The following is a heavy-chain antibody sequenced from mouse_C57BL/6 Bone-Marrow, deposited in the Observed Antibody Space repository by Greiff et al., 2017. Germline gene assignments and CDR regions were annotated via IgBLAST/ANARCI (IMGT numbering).Heavy chain of an antibody. V-gene: IGHV1-69*01. D-gene: IGHD2-4*01. J-gene: IGHJ3*01. Sequence: QVQLQQPGAELVMPGASVKLSCKASGYTFTSYWMHWVKQRPGQGLEWIGEIDPSDSYTNYNQKFKGKSTLTVDKSSSTAYMQLSSLTSEDSAVYDCARGGVYYDYDGGLAYWGQGTLVTVSA. CDR1: GYTFTSYW. CDR3: ARGGVYYDYDGGLAY. CDR2: IDPSDSYT.